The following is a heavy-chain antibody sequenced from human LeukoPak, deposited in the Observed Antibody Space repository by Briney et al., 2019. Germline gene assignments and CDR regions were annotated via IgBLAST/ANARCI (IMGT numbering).Heavy chain of an antibody. D-gene: IGHD5-12*01. CDR1: GYNFTPYW. Sequence: PGESLKISCQSFGYNFTPYWIVWVRQMPGKGLEWMGITFAGYSYSIYSPSFQGHVTMSVDKSISTAHLQWSSLKASDTAMYYCARLLGSGYDWGGVDYWGQGTLVTVSS. V-gene: IGHV5-51*01. CDR2: TFAGYSYS. CDR3: ARLLGSGYDWGGVDY. J-gene: IGHJ4*02.